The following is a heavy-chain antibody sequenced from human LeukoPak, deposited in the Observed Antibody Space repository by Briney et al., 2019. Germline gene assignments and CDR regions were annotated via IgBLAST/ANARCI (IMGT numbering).Heavy chain of an antibody. CDR2: ISGSGGST. CDR1: GFTFSSYA. D-gene: IGHD3-3*01. V-gene: IGHV3-23*01. J-gene: IGHJ4*02. CDR3: AKDRSLYYDFWSGYYYFDY. Sequence: GGSLRLSCAASGFTFSSYAMSWVRQAPGKGLEWVSAISGSGGSTYHADSVKGRFTISRDNSKNKLYLQMNSLRAEDTAVYYCAKDRSLYYDFWSGYYYFDYWGQGTLVTVSS.